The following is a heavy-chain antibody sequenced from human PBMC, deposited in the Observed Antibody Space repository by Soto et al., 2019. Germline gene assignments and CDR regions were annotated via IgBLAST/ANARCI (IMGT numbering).Heavy chain of an antibody. D-gene: IGHD6-13*01. CDR1: GFAFNTYV. Sequence: GGSLRLSCAASGFAFNTYVIQWVRQAPGKGLEWVAVIWYDGTYKYYADSVNGRFTISRDNSKNTVYLQMNGLRAEDTAVYHCASARIAAAGPKWLDPWGQGTLVTVSS. J-gene: IGHJ5*02. CDR3: ASARIAAAGPKWLDP. V-gene: IGHV3-33*01. CDR2: IWYDGTYK.